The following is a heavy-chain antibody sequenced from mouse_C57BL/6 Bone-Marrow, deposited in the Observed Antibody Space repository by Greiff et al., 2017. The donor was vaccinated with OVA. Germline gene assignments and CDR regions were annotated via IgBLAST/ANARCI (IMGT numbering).Heavy chain of an antibody. CDR1: GFTFSSYA. D-gene: IGHD1-1*01. CDR3: ARDRNYYGSERGFAY. Sequence: DVMLVESGGGLVKPGGSLKLSCAASGFTFSSYAMSWVRQTPEKRLEWVATISDGGSYTYYPDNVKGRFTISRDNAKNNLYLQMSHLKSEDTAMYYCARDRNYYGSERGFAYWGQGTLVTVSA. J-gene: IGHJ3*01. CDR2: ISDGGSYT. V-gene: IGHV5-4*01.